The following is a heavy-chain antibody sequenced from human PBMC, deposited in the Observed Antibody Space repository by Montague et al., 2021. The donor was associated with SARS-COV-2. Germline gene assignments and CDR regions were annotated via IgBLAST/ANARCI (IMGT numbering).Heavy chain of an antibody. D-gene: IGHD5-18*01. Sequence: SLRLSCAASGFTFDDYTMHWVRQVPGKGLEWVSLISWDGYSTYYGDSVKGRFTISRDDSKNSLYLQMNSLRTEDTALYYCVKGGTSMLTSVDYWGQGTLVTVSS. J-gene: IGHJ4*02. CDR3: VKGGTSMLTSVDY. CDR2: ISWDGYST. V-gene: IGHV3-43*01. CDR1: GFTFDDYT.